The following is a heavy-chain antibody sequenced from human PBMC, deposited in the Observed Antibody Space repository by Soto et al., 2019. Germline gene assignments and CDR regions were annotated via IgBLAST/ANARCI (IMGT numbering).Heavy chain of an antibody. CDR1: GFTFNSYE. CDR2: ISRTAGTI. D-gene: IGHD3-22*01. Sequence: GGSLRLSCAASGFTFNSYEMNWVRQAPGKGLEWVSYISRTAGTIYYADSVKGRFTISRDNAKNSLFLQMSSLRAEDTAMYYCARAMIIVEYGMDIWGQGTAVTVSS. J-gene: IGHJ6*02. CDR3: ARAMIIVEYGMDI. V-gene: IGHV3-48*03.